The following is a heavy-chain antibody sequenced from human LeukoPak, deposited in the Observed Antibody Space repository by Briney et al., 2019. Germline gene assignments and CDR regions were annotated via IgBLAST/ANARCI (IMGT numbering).Heavy chain of an antibody. V-gene: IGHV4-30-2*01. CDR3: AREGANGSGTYYFDY. J-gene: IGHJ4*02. D-gene: IGHD3-10*01. CDR1: GGSISSGGYS. CDR2: IYHSGST. Sequence: KPSETLSLTCAVSGGSISSGGYSWSWIRQPPGKGLEWIGYIYHSGSTYYNPSLKSRATISVDRSKNQFSLKLSSVTAADTAVYYCAREGANGSGTYYFDYWGQGTLVTVSS.